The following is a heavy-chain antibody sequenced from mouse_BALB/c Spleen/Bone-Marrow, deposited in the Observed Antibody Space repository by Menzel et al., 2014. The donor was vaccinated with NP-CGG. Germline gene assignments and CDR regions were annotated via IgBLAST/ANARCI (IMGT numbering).Heavy chain of an antibody. CDR3: ARDYGNYVRFAY. Sequence: EVKLVESGGGLVQPGGSLRLSCATSGFTFTDYYMSWVRQPPGKALEWLGFIRNKANGYTTEYRASVQGRFTISRDNSQSILYLQMNTLRAEGSATYYCARDYGNYVRFAYWGQGTLVTVSA. J-gene: IGHJ3*01. V-gene: IGHV7-3*02. CDR1: GFTFTDYY. CDR2: IRNKANGYTT. D-gene: IGHD2-1*01.